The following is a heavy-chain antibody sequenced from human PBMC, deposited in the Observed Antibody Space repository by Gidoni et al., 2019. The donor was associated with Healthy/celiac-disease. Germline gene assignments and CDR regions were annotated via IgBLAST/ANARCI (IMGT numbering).Heavy chain of an antibody. J-gene: IGHJ4*02. CDR2: ISGSGGST. V-gene: IGHV3-23*01. D-gene: IGHD3-10*01. CDR1: TFSSHA. Sequence: TFSSHAMSWVRQAPGKGLEWVSAISGSGGSTYYADSVKGRFTISRDNSKNTLYLQMNSLRAEDTAVYYCAKDGVLWFGELSSYFDYWGQGTLVTVSS. CDR3: AKDGVLWFGELSSYFDY.